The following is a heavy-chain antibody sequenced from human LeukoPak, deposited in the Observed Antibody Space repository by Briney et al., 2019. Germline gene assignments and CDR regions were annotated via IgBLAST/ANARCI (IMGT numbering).Heavy chain of an antibody. D-gene: IGHD3-22*01. CDR2: IYYSGST. J-gene: IGHJ6*03. V-gene: IGHV4-59*12. Sequence: PSETLSLTCNVSGDSISSDYWSWIRQPPGKGLEWIGHIYYSGSTNYNPSLKSRVTISVDASKNHFSLKLSSVTAADTAVYYCARVMYYDSYYMDVWGKGTTVTVSS. CDR3: ARVMYYDSYYMDV. CDR1: GDSISSDY.